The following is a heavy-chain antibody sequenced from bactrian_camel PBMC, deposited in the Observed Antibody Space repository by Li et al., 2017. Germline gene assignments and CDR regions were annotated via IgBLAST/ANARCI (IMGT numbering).Heavy chain of an antibody. CDR1: EDTYSNNC. V-gene: IGHV3S40*01. CDR3: ARVRGVVAVSFVDY. Sequence: DVQLVESGEVSVQTGGSLRLSCAASEDTYSNNCIGWFRQAPGKEREGVAAIYTGGGNTYYADSVKGRFTISRDNAKNAVYLQMNSLKPEDTAVYYCARVRGVVAVSFVDYWGQGTQVTVS. D-gene: IGHD6*01. J-gene: IGHJ4*01. CDR2: IYTGGGNT.